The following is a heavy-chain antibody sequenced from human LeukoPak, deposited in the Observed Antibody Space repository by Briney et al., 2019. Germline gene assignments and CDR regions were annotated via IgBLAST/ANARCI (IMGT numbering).Heavy chain of an antibody. J-gene: IGHJ3*02. V-gene: IGHV5-51*01. CDR1: GYSFTSYW. CDR2: IYPGDSDT. Sequence: GESLKISYKGSGYSFTSYWIGWVRQMPGKGLEWMGFIYPGDSDTRYSPSFQGQVTISADKSISTAYLQWSSLKASDTAMYYCARQSWGPEGFDAFDIWGQGTMVTVSS. CDR3: ARQSWGPEGFDAFDI. D-gene: IGHD6-13*01.